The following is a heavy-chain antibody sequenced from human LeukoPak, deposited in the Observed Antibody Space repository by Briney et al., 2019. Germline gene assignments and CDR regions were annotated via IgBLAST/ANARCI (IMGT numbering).Heavy chain of an antibody. CDR2: ISNNGGYT. CDR3: AKWLGGWFLSSMYYFDY. Sequence: QSGGSLRLSCAASGFTFSDYYMSWIRQAPGKGLEWVSAISNNGGYTYYADSVKGRFTISRDNSKNTLYLQMNSLRAEDTAVYYCAKWLGGWFLSSMYYFDYWGQGTLVTVSS. D-gene: IGHD3-10*01. CDR1: GFTFSDYY. V-gene: IGHV3-23*01. J-gene: IGHJ4*02.